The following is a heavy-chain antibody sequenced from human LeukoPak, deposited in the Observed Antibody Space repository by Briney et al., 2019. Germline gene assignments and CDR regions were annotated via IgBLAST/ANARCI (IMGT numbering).Heavy chain of an antibody. J-gene: IGHJ4*02. Sequence: GASVKVSCKVSGYTLTELSMHWVRQAPGKGLEWMGGFDPEDGETIYAQKFQGRVTMTEGTSTDTAYMELRNLRSEDTAVYYCARVGVSCSGGSCYSDHFDYWGQGTLVTVSS. CDR3: ARVGVSCSGGSCYSDHFDY. CDR2: FDPEDGET. V-gene: IGHV1-24*01. D-gene: IGHD2-15*01. CDR1: GYTLTELS.